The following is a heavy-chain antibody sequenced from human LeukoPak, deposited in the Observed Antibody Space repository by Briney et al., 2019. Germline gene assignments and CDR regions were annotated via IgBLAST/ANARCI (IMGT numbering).Heavy chain of an antibody. D-gene: IGHD2-21*02. CDR2: INHSGST. V-gene: IGHV4-34*01. Sequence: SETLSLTCAVYGGSFSGYYWSWIRQPPGKGLEWIGEINHSGSTNYNPSLKSRVTISVDTSKNQFSLKLSSVTAADTALYYCASLGYCGGDCSTNWFDPWGQGTLVTVSS. CDR1: GGSFSGYY. J-gene: IGHJ5*02. CDR3: ASLGYCGGDCSTNWFDP.